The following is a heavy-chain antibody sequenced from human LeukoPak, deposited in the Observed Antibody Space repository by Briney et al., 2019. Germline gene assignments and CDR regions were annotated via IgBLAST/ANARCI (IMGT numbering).Heavy chain of an antibody. CDR2: IIPILGIA. V-gene: IGHV1-69*04. CDR3: AADQAGDDFSNWFDP. J-gene: IGHJ5*02. CDR1: GGTFSSYA. D-gene: IGHD3-3*01. Sequence: SVKVSCKASGGTFSSYAISWVRQAPGQGLEWMGRIIPILGIANYAQKFQGRVTITADKSTSTAYMELSSLRSEDTAVYYCAADQAGDDFSNWFDPWGQGTLVTVSS.